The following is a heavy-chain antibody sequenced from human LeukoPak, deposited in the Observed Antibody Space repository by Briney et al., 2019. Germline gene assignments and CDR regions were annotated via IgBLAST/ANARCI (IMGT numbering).Heavy chain of an antibody. CDR3: AKPLTIFGVVLYYYGMDV. J-gene: IGHJ6*02. D-gene: IGHD3-3*01. Sequence: GGSLRLSCAASGFTFSSYAMSWVRQAPGKGLEWVSAISGSGGSTYYADSVKGRFTISRDNSKNTLYLQMNSLRAEDTAVYYCAKPLTIFGVVLYYYGMDVWGQGTTVTVSS. CDR2: ISGSGGST. CDR1: GFTFSSYA. V-gene: IGHV3-23*01.